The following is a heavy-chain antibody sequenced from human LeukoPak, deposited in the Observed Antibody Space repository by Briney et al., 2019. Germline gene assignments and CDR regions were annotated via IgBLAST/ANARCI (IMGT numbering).Heavy chain of an antibody. CDR2: IWYDGSNK. CDR1: GFTFSSYG. D-gene: IGHD3-3*01. J-gene: IGHJ4*02. CDR3: ARGGGSGYYGFGY. Sequence: PGRSLRLSCAASGFTFSSYGMHWVRQAPGKGLEWVAVIWYDGSNKYYADSVKGRFTISRDNSKNTLYLQMNSLRVEDTAVYYCARGGGSGYYGFGYWGQGTLVTVSS. V-gene: IGHV3-33*01.